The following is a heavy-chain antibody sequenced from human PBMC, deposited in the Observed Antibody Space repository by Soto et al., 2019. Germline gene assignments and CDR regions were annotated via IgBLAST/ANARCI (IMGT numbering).Heavy chain of an antibody. CDR1: GGTFSSYA. CDR3: ARGDYGDFRPYNWFDP. J-gene: IGHJ5*02. Sequence: SVKVSCKASGGTFSSYAISWVRQAPGQGLEWMGGIIPIFGTANYAQKFQGRVTITADESTSTAYMELSSLRSEDTAVYYCARGDYGDFRPYNWFDPWGQGTLVTVSS. V-gene: IGHV1-69*13. D-gene: IGHD4-17*01. CDR2: IIPIFGTA.